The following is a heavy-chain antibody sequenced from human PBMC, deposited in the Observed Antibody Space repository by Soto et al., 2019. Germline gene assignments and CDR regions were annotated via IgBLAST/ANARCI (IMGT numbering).Heavy chain of an antibody. CDR2: IYHSGST. D-gene: IGHD6-19*01. V-gene: IGHV4-30-2*01. CDR3: ARAGGLGAVAVDY. J-gene: IGHJ4*02. CDR1: GGSISSGGYS. Sequence: QLQLQESGSGLVKPSQTLSLTCAVSGGSISSGGYSWSWIRQPPGNGLEWIGYIYHSGSTYYNPSRKSRVHISVYRSKNQFSLKLSSVTAADTAVYYWARAGGLGAVAVDYWGQGPLVTVSS.